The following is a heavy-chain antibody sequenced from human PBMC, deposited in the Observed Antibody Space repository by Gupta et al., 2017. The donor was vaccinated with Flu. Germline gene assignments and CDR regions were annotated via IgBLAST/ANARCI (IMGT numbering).Heavy chain of an antibody. CDR3: ARGFLEN. Sequence: EVHLVETGGGLMQPGGSLRPSGAAPGFTAGNIYMSWVRQAPGKGLEWVSVIYSDTSTYYADSVKGRFTISRDNSKNTIYLQIKSLRVEDTAEYYCARGFLENWGQGTLVTVSS. J-gene: IGHJ4*02. D-gene: IGHD2-21*01. V-gene: IGHV3-53*02. CDR2: IYSDTST. CDR1: GFTAGNIY.